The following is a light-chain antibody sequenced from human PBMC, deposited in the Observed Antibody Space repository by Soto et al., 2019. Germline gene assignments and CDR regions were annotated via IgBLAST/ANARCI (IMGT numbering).Light chain of an antibody. CDR3: QQYNNWPPLT. CDR2: GAS. V-gene: IGKV3-15*01. Sequence: EIVMTQSPATLSVSPGERATLSCRASQSVSSNLAWYQQKPGQAPRLLIYGASTRATGTPARFSGSGSGTEFTLTISSLKSEDFAVYYCQQYNNWPPLTFGGGTKVEIK. J-gene: IGKJ4*01. CDR1: QSVSSN.